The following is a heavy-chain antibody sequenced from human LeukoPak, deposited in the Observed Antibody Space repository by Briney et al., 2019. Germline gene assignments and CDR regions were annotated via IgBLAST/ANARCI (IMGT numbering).Heavy chain of an antibody. CDR1: GGSISSGGYY. D-gene: IGHD3-10*01. J-gene: IGHJ5*02. Sequence: SETLSLTCTVSGGSISSGGYYWSWIRQHPGKGLEWIGYIYYSGSTYYNPSLKSRVTISVDTSKNQFSLKLSSVTAADTAVYYCARFFSGPNWFDPWGQGTLVTVSS. CDR3: ARFFSGPNWFDP. CDR2: IYYSGST. V-gene: IGHV4-31*03.